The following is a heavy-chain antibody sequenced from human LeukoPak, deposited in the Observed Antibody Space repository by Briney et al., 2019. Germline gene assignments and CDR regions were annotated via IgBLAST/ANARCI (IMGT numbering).Heavy chain of an antibody. V-gene: IGHV3-11*04. D-gene: IGHD3-16*02. CDR1: GFTFSDYY. Sequence: PGGSLRLSCAASGFTFSDYYMSWIRQAPGKGLEWVSYISSSGSTIYYADSVKGRFTISRDNAKNSLYLQMNSLRAEDTAVYYCAREFYDYVWGSYRLNWYFDLWGRGTLVTVSS. CDR3: AREFYDYVWGSYRLNWYFDL. J-gene: IGHJ2*01. CDR2: ISSSGSTI.